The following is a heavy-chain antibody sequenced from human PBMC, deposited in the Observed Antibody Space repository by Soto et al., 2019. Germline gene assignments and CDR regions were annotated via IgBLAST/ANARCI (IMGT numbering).Heavy chain of an antibody. V-gene: IGHV3-23*01. J-gene: IGHJ6*02. Sequence: VQLLESGGGLVQPGGSLRLACTASGFTFNHYAMSWVRQAPGQGLEWVSAVSGRGGRTKYADSVKGRFIISRDNSNSTLYLQMDSLRGEDTAVYYCAKDSTVTTSLYFYYYGFDVWGQGTTVTVSS. CDR1: GFTFNHYA. CDR3: AKDSTVTTSLYFYYYGFDV. D-gene: IGHD4-17*01. CDR2: VSGRGGRT.